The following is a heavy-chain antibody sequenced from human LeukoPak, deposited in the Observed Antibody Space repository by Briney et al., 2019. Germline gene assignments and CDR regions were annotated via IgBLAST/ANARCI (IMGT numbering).Heavy chain of an antibody. CDR1: GYTFITHW. D-gene: IGHD3-10*01. Sequence: GESLKISCKVSGYTFITHWIAWVRQMPGKGLEWMGIIYPSDSDAKYSPSFQGHVSISADKSITTAYLQWSSLKASDTAMYYCARPGRGALFEYWGQGTLVTVSS. J-gene: IGHJ4*02. CDR2: IYPSDSDA. V-gene: IGHV5-51*01. CDR3: ARPGRGALFEY.